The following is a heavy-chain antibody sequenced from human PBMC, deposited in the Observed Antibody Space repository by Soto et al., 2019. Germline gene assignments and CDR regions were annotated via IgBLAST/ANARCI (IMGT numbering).Heavy chain of an antibody. CDR2: ITGIGGTT. J-gene: IGHJ4*02. CDR1: GFTFSSYA. CDR3: ANDVTATTNY. V-gene: IGHV3-23*04. D-gene: IGHD2-21*02. Sequence: EVQLVESGGGLVQPGGSLRLSCAASGFTFSSYAMSWVRQAPGKGLRWVSTITGIGGTTYYADSVKGRFTISRDNSKNTLYLQMNRLRAEDTALYYCANDVTATTNYWGQGTLVTVSS.